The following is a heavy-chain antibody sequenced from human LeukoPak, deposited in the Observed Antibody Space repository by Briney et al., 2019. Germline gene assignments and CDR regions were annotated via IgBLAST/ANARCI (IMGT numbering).Heavy chain of an antibody. CDR1: GFTFSSNY. Sequence: GGSLRLSCAASGFTFSSNYMSWVRQAPGKGLEWVSVIYSGGSTYYADSVKGRFTISRDNSKNTLYLQMNSLRAEDTAVYYCAREVSIVGATQNWFDPWGQGTLVTVSS. CDR2: IYSGGST. CDR3: AREVSIVGATQNWFDP. V-gene: IGHV3-53*01. J-gene: IGHJ5*02. D-gene: IGHD1-26*01.